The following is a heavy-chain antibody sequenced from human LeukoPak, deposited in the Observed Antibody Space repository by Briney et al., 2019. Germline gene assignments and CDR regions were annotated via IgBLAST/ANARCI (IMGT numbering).Heavy chain of an antibody. D-gene: IGHD1-26*01. J-gene: IGHJ1*01. Sequence: ASVKVSCKTSGYTFTDYYIHWVRQAPGQGLEWMGWINPDSGYTNYAQKFQGRVTMTRDTSINTAYMELSRLTSDDTAVYYCATSIVGLTYDEHFQHWGQGTLVTVS. CDR3: ATSIVGLTYDEHFQH. CDR2: INPDSGYT. V-gene: IGHV1-2*02. CDR1: GYTFTDYY.